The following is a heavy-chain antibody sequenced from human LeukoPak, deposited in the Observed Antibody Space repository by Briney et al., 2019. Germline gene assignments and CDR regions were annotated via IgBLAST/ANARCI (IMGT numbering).Heavy chain of an antibody. CDR3: ASRYYYDSSGYFLY. J-gene: IGHJ4*02. D-gene: IGHD3-22*01. Sequence: SETLSLTCAVCGGSFSGYYWSWIRQPPGKGLEWIGYIYYSGSTYYSSSLKSRVTISVDTSKNQFSLKLNSVTAADTAVYYCASRYYYDSSGYFLYWGQGTLVTVSS. V-gene: IGHV4-34*01. CDR2: IYYSGST. CDR1: GGSFSGYY.